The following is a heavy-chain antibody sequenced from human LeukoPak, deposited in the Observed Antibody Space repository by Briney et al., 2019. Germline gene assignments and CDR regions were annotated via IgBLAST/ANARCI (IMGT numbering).Heavy chain of an antibody. Sequence: PGRSLRLSCAASGLTFSSYGMHWVRQAPGKGLEWVAVVWYDGSNKYYADSVKGRFTISRDNSKNTLYLQMNSLRVEDTALYYCARSYDSSGYYYVPYQYYGMDVWGQGTTVTVSS. CDR3: ARSYDSSGYYYVPYQYYGMDV. CDR2: VWYDGSNK. CDR1: GLTFSSYG. D-gene: IGHD3-22*01. V-gene: IGHV3-33*01. J-gene: IGHJ6*02.